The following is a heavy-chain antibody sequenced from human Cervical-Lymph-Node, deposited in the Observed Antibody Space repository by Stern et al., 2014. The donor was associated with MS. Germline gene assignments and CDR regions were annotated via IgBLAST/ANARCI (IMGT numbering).Heavy chain of an antibody. J-gene: IGHJ4*02. CDR3: ARGWRTYLPDY. CDR1: GYIFSDYG. Sequence: QVQLVQSENEVKKPGASVKVSCKASGYIFSDYGITWVRQAPGQGLEWMGWISASNGDTTYAQKFKDRVTMTTDTSTSTAYMDLRSLRSDDTAVYYCARGWRTYLPDYWGQGTLVSVS. D-gene: IGHD3-16*02. V-gene: IGHV1-18*04. CDR2: ISASNGDT.